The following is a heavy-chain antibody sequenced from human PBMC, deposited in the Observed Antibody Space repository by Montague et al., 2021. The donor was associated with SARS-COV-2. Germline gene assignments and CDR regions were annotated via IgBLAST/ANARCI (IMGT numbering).Heavy chain of an antibody. CDR3: ARLGFGGVWLKLGCFDT. V-gene: IGHV4-39*01. Sequence: SETLSLTCSVSGDSIRSSGYYWGWIRQPPGKGLEWIGSIYYSGSTNYNPSLKSRVTIPVDTSKNQFSLKLRSVTAADTAVYYCARLGFGGVWLKLGCFDTWGQGTLVTVSS. CDR1: GDSIRSSGYY. D-gene: IGHD3-10*01. J-gene: IGHJ4*02. CDR2: IYYSGST.